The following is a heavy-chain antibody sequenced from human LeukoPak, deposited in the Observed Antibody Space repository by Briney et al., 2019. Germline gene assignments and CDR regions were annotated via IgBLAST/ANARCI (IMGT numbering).Heavy chain of an antibody. Sequence: ASVKVSCKASGYTFTSYGISWVRQAPGQGLEWMGWISAYNGNTNYAQKLQGRVTMTTDTSTSTAYMELRSLRSDDTAVYYCARDLGRWLQRGTNDAFDIWGQGTMVTVSS. CDR1: GYTFTSYG. D-gene: IGHD5-24*01. CDR2: ISAYNGNT. V-gene: IGHV1-18*01. J-gene: IGHJ3*02. CDR3: ARDLGRWLQRGTNDAFDI.